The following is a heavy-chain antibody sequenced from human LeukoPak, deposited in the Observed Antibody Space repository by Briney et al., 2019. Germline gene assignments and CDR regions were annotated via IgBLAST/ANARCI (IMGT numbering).Heavy chain of an antibody. D-gene: IGHD5-18*01. Sequence: RPGGSLRLSCAASGFIFDDYGMSWVRQAPGKGLEWISGINWIGSGTGYSDSVKGRFTISRDNAKNSLYLQMNCLRAEDTAFYYCARVARGYSYGYEADYWGQGTLVTVSS. CDR2: INWIGSGT. J-gene: IGHJ4*02. CDR3: ARVARGYSYGYEADY. V-gene: IGHV3-20*04. CDR1: GFIFDDYG.